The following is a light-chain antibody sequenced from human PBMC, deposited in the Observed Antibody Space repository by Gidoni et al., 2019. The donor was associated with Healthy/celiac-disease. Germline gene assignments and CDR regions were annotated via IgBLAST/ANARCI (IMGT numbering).Light chain of an antibody. CDR2: GAS. V-gene: IGKV3-15*01. CDR1: QSVSSN. Sequence: EIEMTQSPATLSVSPGERATLSCRASQSVSSNLAWYQQKPGQAPRLLIYGASTRATGIPARFSGSGSGTEFTLTISSLQSEDFAVYYCQQYNNWPPYTFGHGTKLEIK. CDR3: QQYNNWPPYT. J-gene: IGKJ2*01.